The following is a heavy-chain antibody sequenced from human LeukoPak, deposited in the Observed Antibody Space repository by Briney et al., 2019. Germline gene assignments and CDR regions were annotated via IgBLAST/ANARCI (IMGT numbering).Heavy chain of an antibody. Sequence: EASVKVSCKASGGIFSSYAISWVRQAPGQGLEWMGGIIPIFGTANYAQKVQGRVTITTDESTSTAYMELSSLRSEDTAVYYCANERGYSGYDGGYYFDYWGQGTLVTVSS. J-gene: IGHJ4*02. CDR3: ANERGYSGYDGGYYFDY. V-gene: IGHV1-69*05. D-gene: IGHD5-12*01. CDR2: IIPIFGTA. CDR1: GGIFSSYA.